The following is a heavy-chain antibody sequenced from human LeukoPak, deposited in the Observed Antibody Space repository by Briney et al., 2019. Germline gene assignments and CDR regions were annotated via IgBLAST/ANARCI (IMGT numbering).Heavy chain of an antibody. CDR2: ISTTSSYI. Sequence: KSGGSLRLSCAASEFTFSSYSMNWVRQAPGKGLEWASSISTTSSYIYHADSVKGRFTTSRDNARNSLYLQMNSLRAEDTAVYYCARTHSDYDSSGLDYWGQGTLVTVSS. CDR1: EFTFSSYS. J-gene: IGHJ4*02. D-gene: IGHD3-22*01. CDR3: ARTHSDYDSSGLDY. V-gene: IGHV3-21*01.